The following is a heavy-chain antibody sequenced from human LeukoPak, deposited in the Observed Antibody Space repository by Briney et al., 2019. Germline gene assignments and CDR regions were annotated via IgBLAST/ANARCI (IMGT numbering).Heavy chain of an antibody. V-gene: IGHV3-30-3*01. J-gene: IGHJ4*02. D-gene: IGHD2-2*02. Sequence: PGGSLRLSCAASGFTFSSYAMHWVRQAPGKGLEWVAVISYDGSNKYYTDSVKGRFTISRDNSKNTLYLQMNSLRAEDRAVYYCARAAIYCSSTSCYKSLYFDYWGQGTLVTVSS. CDR2: ISYDGSNK. CDR1: GFTFSSYA. CDR3: ARAAIYCSSTSCYKSLYFDY.